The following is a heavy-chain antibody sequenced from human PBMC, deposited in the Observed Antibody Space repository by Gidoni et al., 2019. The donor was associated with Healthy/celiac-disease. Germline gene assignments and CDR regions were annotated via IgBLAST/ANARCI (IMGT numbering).Heavy chain of an antibody. CDR2: MSVSGVST. D-gene: IGHD6-13*01. V-gene: IGHV3-23*01. Sequence: EVQLLEAGGGLVQPGGSLRLSCAASGFTFSSYAMSWVRQAPGKGLEWVSAMSVSGVSTYYADSVKGRFTISRDNSKNTLYLQMNSLRAEDTAVYYCAKVVGSSWAFDYWGQGTLVTVSS. J-gene: IGHJ4*02. CDR3: AKVVGSSWAFDY. CDR1: GFTFSSYA.